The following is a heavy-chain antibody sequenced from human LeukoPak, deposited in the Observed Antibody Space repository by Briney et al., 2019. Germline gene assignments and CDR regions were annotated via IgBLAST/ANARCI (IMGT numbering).Heavy chain of an antibody. CDR1: GGSISSYY. V-gene: IGHV4-59*12. J-gene: IGHJ4*02. D-gene: IGHD3-16*01. CDR2: IYYSGST. Sequence: SETLSLTCTVSGGSISSYYWSWIRQPPGKGLEWIGYIYYSGSTNYNPSLKSRVTISVDTSKNQFSLKLSSVTAADTAVYYCARDPWGGYFDYWGQGTLVTVSS. CDR3: ARDPWGGYFDY.